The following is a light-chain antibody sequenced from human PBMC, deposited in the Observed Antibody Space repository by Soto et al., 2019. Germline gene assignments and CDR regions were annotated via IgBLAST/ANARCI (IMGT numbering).Light chain of an antibody. V-gene: IGLV1-44*01. J-gene: IGLJ2*01. CDR1: SSNIGSNT. Sequence: QSVLTQPPSASGTPGQRVTISCSGSSSNIGSNTVAWYQQLPGTAPKLLISTDDQRPSGVPDRFSGSKSGSSASLAISGLQSEDEADYYCASWDDSLKGVVFGGGNKLTVL. CDR3: ASWDDSLKGVV. CDR2: TDD.